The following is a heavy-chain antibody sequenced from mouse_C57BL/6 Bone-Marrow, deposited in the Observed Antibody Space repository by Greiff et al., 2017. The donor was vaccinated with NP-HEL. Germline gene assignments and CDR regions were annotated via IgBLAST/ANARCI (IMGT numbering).Heavy chain of an antibody. CDR1: GYTFTDYY. D-gene: IGHD1-1*01. V-gene: IGHV1-26*01. Sequence: EVQLQQSGPELVKPGASVKISCKASGYTFTDYYMNWVKQSHGKSLEWIGDINPNNGGTSYNQKFKGKATLTVDKSSSTAYMELRSLTSEDSAVYYCARRGYYYGSSYPYYFDYWGQGTTLTVSS. CDR3: ARRGYYYGSSYPYYFDY. J-gene: IGHJ2*01. CDR2: INPNNGGT.